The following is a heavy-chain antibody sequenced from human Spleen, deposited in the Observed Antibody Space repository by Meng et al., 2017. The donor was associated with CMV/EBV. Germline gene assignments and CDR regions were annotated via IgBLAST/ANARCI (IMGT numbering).Heavy chain of an antibody. V-gene: IGHV3-30*04. Sequence: GESLKISCAASGFNFSSSAMHWVRQAPGKGLEWVAAISYDGSDKYYADFVEGRFTISRDNSKNTLYLQMNSLRVEDTAVYYCARVNYFDYWGQGTLVTVSS. CDR3: ARVNYFDY. J-gene: IGHJ4*02. CDR1: GFNFSSSA. CDR2: ISYDGSDK.